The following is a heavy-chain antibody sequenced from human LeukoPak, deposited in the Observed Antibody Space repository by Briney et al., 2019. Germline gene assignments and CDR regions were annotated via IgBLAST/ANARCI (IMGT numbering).Heavy chain of an antibody. Sequence: SETLSLTCAVYGGYFSGYYCSWLRQPPGKELEWIGYLYYSGSTNYNPSFKSRVTMSVDTSKNQFSLKLNSMTAADTAVYFCARGRYNDYGFDYWGQGTLVTVSS. J-gene: IGHJ4*02. CDR2: LYYSGST. V-gene: IGHV4-59*01. CDR3: ARGRYNDYGFDY. D-gene: IGHD4-17*01. CDR1: GGYFSGYY.